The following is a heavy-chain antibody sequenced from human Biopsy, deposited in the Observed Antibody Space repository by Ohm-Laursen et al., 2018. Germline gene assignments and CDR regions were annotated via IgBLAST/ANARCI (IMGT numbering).Heavy chain of an antibody. J-gene: IGHJ4*02. CDR1: GYTLTDLS. Sequence: SVKVSCKVSGYTLTDLSMQWVRQAPGKGLEWMGGFAPENGKTIYAQKFQGRVTMTEDTSTDTAYMELSNLRSEDTAVYYCAGDINNWNVNYWGQGTLVIVSS. CDR2: FAPENGKT. V-gene: IGHV1-24*01. CDR3: AGDINNWNVNY. D-gene: IGHD1-20*01.